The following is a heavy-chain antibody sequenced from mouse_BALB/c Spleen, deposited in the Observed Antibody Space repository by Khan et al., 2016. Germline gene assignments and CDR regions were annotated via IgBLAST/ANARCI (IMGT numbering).Heavy chain of an antibody. CDR3: ASVCAVPLMDY. CDR1: GYTFTSYW. J-gene: IGHJ4*01. D-gene: IGHD1-1*01. V-gene: IGHV1S41*01. Sequence: DLVKPGASVKLSCKASGYTFTSYWINWIKQRPGQGLEWIGRIAPGSGSAYYNEMFKGKETMTVDTSSSTANIQLSSLSSDDSSVCFCASVCAVPLMDYSGQGSSVTVSS. CDR2: IAPGSGSA.